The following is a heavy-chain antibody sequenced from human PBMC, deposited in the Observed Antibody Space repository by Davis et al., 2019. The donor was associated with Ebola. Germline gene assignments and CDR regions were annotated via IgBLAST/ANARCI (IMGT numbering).Heavy chain of an antibody. V-gene: IGHV1-46*01. J-gene: IGHJ4*02. CDR2: INPSGGST. CDR3: ASAYSNYVSPDY. CDR1: GYTFTSYY. D-gene: IGHD4-11*01. Sequence: ASVKVSCKASGYTFTSYYMHWVRQAPGQGLEWMGIINPSGGSTSYAQKFQGRVTMTRDTSTSTVYMELSSLRSEDTAVYYCASAYSNYVSPDYWGQGTLVTVSS.